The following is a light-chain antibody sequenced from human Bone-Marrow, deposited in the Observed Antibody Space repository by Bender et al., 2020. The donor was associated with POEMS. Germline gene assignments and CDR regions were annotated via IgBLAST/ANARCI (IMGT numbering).Light chain of an antibody. Sequence: QSVLTQPPSASGTPGQTVTISCSGSSSNFGSNYVHWYQQLPGPAPKLLIYKSNQRPSGVPERFSGSKSGTSASLAISGLRSEDEANYYCAAWDDSLSAVVFGGGTKVTVL. CDR1: SSNFGSNY. CDR2: KSN. V-gene: IGLV1-47*01. CDR3: AAWDDSLSAVV. J-gene: IGLJ3*02.